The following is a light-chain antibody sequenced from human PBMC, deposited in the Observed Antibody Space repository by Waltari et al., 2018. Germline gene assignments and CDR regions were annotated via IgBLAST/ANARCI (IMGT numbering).Light chain of an antibody. CDR1: SGHSSNI. CDR3: QTGGHGTWV. V-gene: IGLV4-69*01. J-gene: IGLJ3*02. CDR2: VTSDGSH. Sequence: QLVLTQSPSVSASLGASVKLTCTLSSGHSSNIVARLQQQPEKGPRYLMKVTSDGSHTKGDEIPDRFSGSSSGAERYLTISSLQSEDEADYYCQTGGHGTWVFGGGTKLTVL.